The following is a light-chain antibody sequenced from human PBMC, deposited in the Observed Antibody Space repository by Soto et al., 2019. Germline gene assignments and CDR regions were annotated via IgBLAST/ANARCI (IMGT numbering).Light chain of an antibody. J-gene: IGLJ3*02. CDR3: AAWDDSLNGWV. V-gene: IGLV1-44*01. Sequence: QLVLTQAPSASGTPGQSVTISCSGSSSNIGSNTVSWYQQVPGTAPKLLIYSNDQRPSGVPDRFSGSKSGTSASLAIGGLQSEDEADYYCAAWDDSLNGWVFGGGTKVTVL. CDR1: SSNIGSNT. CDR2: SND.